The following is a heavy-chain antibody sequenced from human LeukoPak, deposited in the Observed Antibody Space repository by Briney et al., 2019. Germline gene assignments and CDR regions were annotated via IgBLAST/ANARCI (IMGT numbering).Heavy chain of an antibody. J-gene: IGHJ4*02. V-gene: IGHV4-39*01. CDR3: ASYYASGSSRFDY. D-gene: IGHD3-10*01. CDR1: GGSISGNDYY. Sequence: SETLSLTCTVSGGSISGNDYYWGWIRQPPGKGLEWIGSIHYSGTTCYNPSLKSRVTISVDTSNSQFSLELSSVTAADTAVYYCASYYASGSSRFDYWGQGPLVTVSS. CDR2: IHYSGTT.